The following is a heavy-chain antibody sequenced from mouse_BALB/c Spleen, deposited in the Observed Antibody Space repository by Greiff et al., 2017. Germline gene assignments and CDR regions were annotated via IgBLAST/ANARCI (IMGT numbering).Heavy chain of an antibody. J-gene: IGHJ4*01. CDR2: INSNGGST. V-gene: IGHV5-6-3*01. Sequence: EVQLVESGGGLVQPGGSLKLSCAASGFTFSSYGMSWVRQTPDKRLELVATINSNGGSTYYPDSVKGRFTISRDNAKNTLYMQMSSLKSEDTAMYYCARAYGYAMDYWGQGTSVTVSS. D-gene: IGHD1-1*01. CDR3: ARAYGYAMDY. CDR1: GFTFSSYG.